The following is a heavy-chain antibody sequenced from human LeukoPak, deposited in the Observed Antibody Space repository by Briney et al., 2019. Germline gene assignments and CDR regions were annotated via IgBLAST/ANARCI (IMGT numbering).Heavy chain of an antibody. J-gene: IGHJ4*02. CDR1: GFTFSSYA. CDR2: ISGSGGST. V-gene: IGHV3-23*01. Sequence: GGSLRLSCAASGFTFSSYAMSWVRQAPGKGLEWVSAISGSGGSTYYANSVKGRFTISRDNSKNTLYLQMNSLRAEDTAVYYCAKDIDRGVIIRDYFDYWGQGTLVTVSS. CDR3: AKDIDRGVIIRDYFDY. D-gene: IGHD3-10*01.